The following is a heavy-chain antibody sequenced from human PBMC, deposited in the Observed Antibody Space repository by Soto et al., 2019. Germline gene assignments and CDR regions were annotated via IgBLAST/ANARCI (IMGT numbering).Heavy chain of an antibody. CDR2: VYYTGTT. CDR1: GDSISPHY. CDR3: ARLGGYYQALDH. Sequence: SETLSLTCTVSGDSISPHYGTWVRRPPGKGLEWVGYVYYTGTTMYNPSLKGRLTISVDRSKNQVSLNLTSVTAADTAVYYCARLGGYYQALDHWSQGTLVTVS. J-gene: IGHJ4*02. V-gene: IGHV4-59*08. D-gene: IGHD3-3*01.